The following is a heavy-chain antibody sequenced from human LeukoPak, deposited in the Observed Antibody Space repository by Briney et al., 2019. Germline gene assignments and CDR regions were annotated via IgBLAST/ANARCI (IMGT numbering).Heavy chain of an antibody. V-gene: IGHV3-53*01. CDR1: GFTFSSYW. CDR3: VRGLSGVSSWYFDL. Sequence: PGGSLRLSCAASGFTFSSYWMHWVRQAPGKGLVWVSALHSGGHTFYADSVRGRFIIPRDISKNTLHLQMNDLGAEDTALYYCVRGLSGVSSWYFDLWGRGTLVSVSS. J-gene: IGHJ2*01. CDR2: LHSGGHT. D-gene: IGHD7-27*01.